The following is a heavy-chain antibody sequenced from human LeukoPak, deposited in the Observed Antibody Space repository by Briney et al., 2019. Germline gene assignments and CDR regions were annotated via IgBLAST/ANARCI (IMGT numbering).Heavy chain of an antibody. Sequence: PSETLSLTCAVYGGSFSGYYWSWIRQPPGKGLEWIGEINYSGSTNYNPSLKSRVTISVDTSKNQFSLKLSSVTAADTAVYYCARGRAAMARPFDYWGQGTLVTVSS. V-gene: IGHV4-34*01. J-gene: IGHJ4*02. CDR1: GGSFSGYY. CDR3: ARGRAAMARPFDY. CDR2: INYSGST. D-gene: IGHD5-18*01.